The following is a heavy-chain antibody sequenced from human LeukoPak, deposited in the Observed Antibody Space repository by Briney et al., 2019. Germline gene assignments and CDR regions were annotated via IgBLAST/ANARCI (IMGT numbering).Heavy chain of an antibody. CDR2: IYHSGST. CDR3: ARVGYCSGSSCFNRFDY. J-gene: IGHJ4*02. V-gene: IGHV4-38-2*02. Sequence: SETLSLTCTVSGYSISSGYYWGWIRQPPGKGREWIGSIYHSGSTYYNPSLKSRVTISVDTSKNQFSLKLSSVTAADTAVYYCARVGYCSGSSCFNRFDYWGQGTLVTVSS. CDR1: GYSISSGYY. D-gene: IGHD2-15*01.